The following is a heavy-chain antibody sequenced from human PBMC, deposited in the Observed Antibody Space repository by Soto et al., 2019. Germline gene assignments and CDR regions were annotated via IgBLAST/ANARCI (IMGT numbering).Heavy chain of an antibody. D-gene: IGHD6-13*01. CDR2: IDASGNS. CDR1: GDSISSYY. J-gene: IGHJ6*02. V-gene: IGHV4-4*07. Sequence: SETLSLTCTVSGDSISSYYWNWIRQPAGKGLEWIGRIDASGNSNYNPSLKSRVTMSIDTSKKQFSLKVTSVTAADTAVYYCARYSSNWFQTEGMDVWGQGTTVTVSS. CDR3: ARYSSNWFQTEGMDV.